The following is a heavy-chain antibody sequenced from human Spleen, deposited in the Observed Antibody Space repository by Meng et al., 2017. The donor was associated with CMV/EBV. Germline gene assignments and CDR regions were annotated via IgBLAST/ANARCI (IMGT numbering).Heavy chain of an antibody. CDR3: TTFGVVITY. CDR2: IKSKTDGGTT. D-gene: IGHD3-3*01. CDR1: GVTFGNAW. Sequence: SCAASGVTFGNAWMSWVRQAPGKGLEWVGRIKSKTDGGTTDYAAPVKGRFTISRDDSKNTLYLQVNSLKTDDTAVYYCTTFGVVITYWGQGTLVTVSS. J-gene: IGHJ4*02. V-gene: IGHV3-15*01.